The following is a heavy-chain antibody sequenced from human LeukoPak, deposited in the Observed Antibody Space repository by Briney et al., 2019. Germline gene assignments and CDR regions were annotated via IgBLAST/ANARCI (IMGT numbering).Heavy chain of an antibody. CDR2: ISWNSGSI. CDR1: GFTFDDYA. J-gene: IGHJ4*02. Sequence: GRSLRLSCAASGFTFDDYAMHWVRQAPGKGLEWVSGISWNSGSIGYADSVKGRFTISRDNAKNSLYLQMNSLRAEDTALYYCAKEGVTAYAAAGFDYWGQGTLVTVSS. V-gene: IGHV3-9*01. CDR3: AKEGVTAYAAAGFDY. D-gene: IGHD6-13*01.